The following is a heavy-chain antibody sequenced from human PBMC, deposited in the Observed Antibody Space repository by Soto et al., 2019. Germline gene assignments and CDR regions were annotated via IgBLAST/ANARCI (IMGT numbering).Heavy chain of an antibody. V-gene: IGHV3-9*01. Sequence: EVQLVESGGGLDQPGRSLRLSCKASGFGFGDYGLHWVRHLQGKGLEWVSGISWRGGGLGYADSVKGRFSIARDNAKKSLYLQMNSLRPEDTALYYCAKSTGGTANGMDVWGQGTTVTVSS. CDR2: ISWRGGGL. D-gene: IGHD2-8*02. CDR1: GFGFGDYG. J-gene: IGHJ6*02. CDR3: AKSTGGTANGMDV.